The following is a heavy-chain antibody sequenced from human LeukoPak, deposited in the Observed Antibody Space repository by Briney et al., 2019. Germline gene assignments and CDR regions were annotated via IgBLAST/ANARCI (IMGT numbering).Heavy chain of an antibody. CDR3: ARHPSSSSRDRFDY. D-gene: IGHD6-13*01. CDR1: GSRFATYW. J-gene: IGHJ4*02. CDR2: IYPGDSDT. V-gene: IGHV5-51*01. Sequence: GASLQISCQGSGSRFATYWIGWVRQLPGKGLEWMGIIYPGDSDTRYSPSFQGQVTISADESISTAYLQWSSLKASDTAMYYCARHPSSSSRDRFDYWGQGTLVTVSS.